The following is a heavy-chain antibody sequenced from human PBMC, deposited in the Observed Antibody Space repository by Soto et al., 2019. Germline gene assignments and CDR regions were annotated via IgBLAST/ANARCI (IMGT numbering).Heavy chain of an antibody. CDR3: AKDLLYDYDSSGFNYYYGMDG. Sequence: EVQLLESGGGLVQPGGSLRLSCAASGFTFSSYAMSWVRQAPGKGLEWVSAISGSGGSTYYADSVKGRFTISRDNSKNTLDLHMNSLRAEDTAVYYCAKDLLYDYDSSGFNYYYGMDGWGQGTTVTVSS. CDR2: ISGSGGST. J-gene: IGHJ6*02. D-gene: IGHD3-22*01. V-gene: IGHV3-23*01. CDR1: GFTFSSYA.